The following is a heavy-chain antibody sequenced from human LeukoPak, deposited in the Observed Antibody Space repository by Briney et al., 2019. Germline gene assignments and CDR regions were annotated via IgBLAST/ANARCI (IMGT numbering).Heavy chain of an antibody. CDR3: ARASALGTVTPYYGMDV. D-gene: IGHD4-17*01. V-gene: IGHV3-53*01. CDR2: IYSGGST. J-gene: IGHJ6*02. Sequence: QPGGSLRLSCAASGFTVSSNYMSWVRQAPGKGLEWVSVIYSGGSTYYADSVKGRFTISRDNSKNTLYLQMNSLRAEDTAVYSCARASALGTVTPYYGMDVWGQGTTVTVSS. CDR1: GFTVSSNY.